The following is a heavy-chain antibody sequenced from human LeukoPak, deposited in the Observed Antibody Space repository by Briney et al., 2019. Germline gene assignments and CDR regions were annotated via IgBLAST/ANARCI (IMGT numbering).Heavy chain of an antibody. J-gene: IGHJ6*03. CDR3: ARGGYGSGWDYMDV. Sequence: SETLSLTCTVSGGSISSYYWSWIRQPAGKGLEWIGRIYTSGSTTYNPSLKSRVTISVDTSKNQFSLKLSSVTAADTAVYYCARGGYGSGWDYMDVWGKGTTVTVSS. CDR2: IYTSGST. D-gene: IGHD3-10*01. V-gene: IGHV4-4*07. CDR1: GGSISSYY.